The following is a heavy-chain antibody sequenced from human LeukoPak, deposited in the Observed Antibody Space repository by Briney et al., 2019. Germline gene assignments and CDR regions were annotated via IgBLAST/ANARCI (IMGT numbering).Heavy chain of an antibody. J-gene: IGHJ4*02. CDR1: GYTFTGYY. V-gene: IGHV1-2*02. CDR2: INPNSGGT. Sequence: ASVKVSCKASGYTFTGYYMHWVRQAPGQGLEWMGWINPNSGGTNYAQKFQGRVTMTEDTSTDTAYMELSSLRSEDTAVYYCATWGARGSYAFDYWGQGTLVTVSS. D-gene: IGHD1-26*01. CDR3: ATWGARGSYAFDY.